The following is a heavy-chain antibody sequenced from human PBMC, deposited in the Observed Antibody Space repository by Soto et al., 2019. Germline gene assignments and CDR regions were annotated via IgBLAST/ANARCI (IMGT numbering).Heavy chain of an antibody. J-gene: IGHJ6*02. D-gene: IGHD2-21*02. V-gene: IGHV4-59*01. Sequence: SETLTLTCTVSGGSIGGYYRSWIRQPPGKGLEWIGYMYNTGSTVYNPSFKSRVTISVDTSKSQFSLSLNSVTAADTAIYYCARDLWGYCGTGCYPLDVWGQGTTVTVSS. CDR3: ARDLWGYCGTGCYPLDV. CDR1: GGSIGGYY. CDR2: MYNTGST.